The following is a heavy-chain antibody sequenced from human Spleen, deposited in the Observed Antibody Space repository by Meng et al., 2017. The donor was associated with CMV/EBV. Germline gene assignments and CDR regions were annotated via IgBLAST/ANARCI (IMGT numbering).Heavy chain of an antibody. CDR3: AHTAYYDFWSGYYGFDY. CDR2: SWNDGSNR. D-gene: IGHD3-3*01. V-gene: IGHV3-33*01. CDR1: FSSYG. Sequence: FSSYGVHWVRQAPGKGLEWVAISWNDGSNRDYADSVKGRFTISRDNSKNTVYLQMKSLRAEDTAMYYCAHTAYYDFWSGYYGFDYWGQGTLVTVSS. J-gene: IGHJ4*02.